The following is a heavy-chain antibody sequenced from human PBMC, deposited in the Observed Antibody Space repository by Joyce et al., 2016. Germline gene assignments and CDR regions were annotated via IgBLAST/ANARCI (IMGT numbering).Heavy chain of an antibody. CDR2: VYYSGST. J-gene: IGHJ5*02. D-gene: IGHD3-22*01. V-gene: IGHV4-61*01. CDR1: GASVSSSSYY. CDR3: ARESGDSDSSGYESIWLAP. Sequence: QVQLEESGPGLVKPSETLSLTCSVSGASVSSSSYYWTWVRQSPGKRLEWIGYVYYSGSTNYNPSLKSRVTMSLDMSKNQFSLTLRSVTELDTAVYYCARESGDSDSSGYESIWLAPWGQGTLVTVSS.